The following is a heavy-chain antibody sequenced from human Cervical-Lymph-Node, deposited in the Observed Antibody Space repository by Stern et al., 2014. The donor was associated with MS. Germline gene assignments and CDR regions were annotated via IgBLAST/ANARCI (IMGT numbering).Heavy chain of an antibody. Sequence: VQLVESGPGLVKPSQTLSLTCTVPGGSVSSGSRYWSWIRQPPRKGLEWIGYISYSGNTYYSPSLQSRLPISMDTSKNQFSLNLRSVTAADTAIYYCARVAEFLRFFYPDYWGQGTLVTVSS. V-gene: IGHV4-30-4*08. CDR2: ISYSGNT. D-gene: IGHD3-3*01. CDR1: GGSVSSGSRY. CDR3: ARVAEFLRFFYPDY. J-gene: IGHJ4*02.